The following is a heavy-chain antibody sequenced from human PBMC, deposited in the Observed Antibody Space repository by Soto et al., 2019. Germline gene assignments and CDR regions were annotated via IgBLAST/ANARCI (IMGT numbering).Heavy chain of an antibody. D-gene: IGHD4-17*01. V-gene: IGHV4-59*01. CDR3: ASQNYGDSDY. J-gene: IGHJ4*02. CDR1: GGSISSSY. Sequence: SETLSLTCTVSGGSISSSYWTWIRQPPGKRLEWIAYISYSGNTNYNPSLKSRLTISGDRSKNQSSLKLTSVTAADTAVYYCASQNYGDSDYWGQGTLVTVSS. CDR2: ISYSGNT.